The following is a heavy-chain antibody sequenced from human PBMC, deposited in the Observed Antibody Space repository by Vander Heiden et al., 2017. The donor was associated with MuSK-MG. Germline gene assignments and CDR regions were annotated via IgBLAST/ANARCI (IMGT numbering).Heavy chain of an antibody. D-gene: IGHD6-19*01. V-gene: IGHV3-33*01. J-gene: IGHJ5*02. CDR3: AREGKAVAGTERGWIDP. CDR2: IWYDGSNS. Sequence: QAQLVESGGGVVQPGRSLRLSCVASGFTFSSYGMHCVRQAPGKGLEWVAVIWYDGSNSYYADSVKGRFTISRDNSKNTLYLQMNSPRAEDTAVYYCAREGKAVAGTERGWIDPWGQGTLVTVSS. CDR1: GFTFSSYG.